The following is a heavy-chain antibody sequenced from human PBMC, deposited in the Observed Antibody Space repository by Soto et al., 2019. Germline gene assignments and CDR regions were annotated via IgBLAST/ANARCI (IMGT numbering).Heavy chain of an antibody. CDR3: ARSYLTASSPAASYV. Sequence: QVQLVQSGAEVRKPGSSVKVSCKASEDTFTYYAFTWVRQAPGQGLEWVGQVIPVFGTTNHAQKLQGRVTFTADESTSTSYMELTDLRSDDTAVYFCARSYLTASSPAASYVWGQGTKVTVSS. V-gene: IGHV1-69*01. D-gene: IGHD2-21*01. J-gene: IGHJ3*01. CDR2: VIPVFGTT. CDR1: EDTFTYYA.